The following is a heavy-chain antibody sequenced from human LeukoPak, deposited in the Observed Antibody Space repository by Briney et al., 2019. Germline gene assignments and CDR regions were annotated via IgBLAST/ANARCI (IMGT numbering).Heavy chain of an antibody. CDR3: ASSYGDYVNFDY. CDR2: IIPIFGTA. V-gene: IGHV1-69*05. Sequence: GSSVKVSCMASGGTFSSYAISWVRQAPGQGLEWMGGIIPIFGTANYAQKFQGRVTITTDESTSTAYMELSSLRSEDTAVYYCASSYGDYVNFDYWGQGTLVTVSS. J-gene: IGHJ4*02. CDR1: GGTFSSYA. D-gene: IGHD4-17*01.